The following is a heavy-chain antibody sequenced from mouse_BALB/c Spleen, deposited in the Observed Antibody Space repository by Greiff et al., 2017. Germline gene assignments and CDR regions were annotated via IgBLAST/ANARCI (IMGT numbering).Heavy chain of an antibody. V-gene: IGHV2-2*02. CDR2: IWSGGST. CDR3: ARNPYSHRGFAY. CDR1: GFSLTSYG. D-gene: IGHD2-12*01. J-gene: IGHJ3*01. Sequence: QVHVKQSGPGLVAPSQSLSITCTVSGFSLTSYGVHWVRQSPGKGLEWLGVIWSGGSTDYNAAFISRLSISKDNSKSQVFFKMNSLQANDTAIYYCARNPYSHRGFAYWGQGTLVTVSA.